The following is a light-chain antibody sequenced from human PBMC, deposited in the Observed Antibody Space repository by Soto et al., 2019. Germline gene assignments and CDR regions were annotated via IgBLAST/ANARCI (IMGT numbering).Light chain of an antibody. CDR1: SSDIGDYDY. CDR3: CSYTDIALGVV. Sequence: QSALTQPASVSGSPGQSITISCTGTSSDIGDYDYVSWYQHLPGKAPKLLIFDDTHRPSGVSDRFSGSKSGNTASRTISGVRPEDEADYYCCSYTDIALGVVFGGGTKVTVL. V-gene: IGLV2-14*01. CDR2: DDT. J-gene: IGLJ2*01.